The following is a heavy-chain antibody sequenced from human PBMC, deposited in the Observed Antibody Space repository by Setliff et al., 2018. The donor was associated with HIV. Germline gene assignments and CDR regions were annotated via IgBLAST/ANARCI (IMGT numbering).Heavy chain of an antibody. Sequence: SETLSLTCTVSGGSVNDFYCNWIRQPPGKGPEWIGYIHSSGSTIYNPSLKSRITISLDTSKEQFSLELSSATAADTAVYYCATLDRSGGNFLAYWGQGSLVTV. D-gene: IGHD2-21*02. J-gene: IGHJ4*02. CDR2: IHSSGST. CDR1: GGSVNDFY. CDR3: ATLDRSGGNFLAY. V-gene: IGHV4-4*09.